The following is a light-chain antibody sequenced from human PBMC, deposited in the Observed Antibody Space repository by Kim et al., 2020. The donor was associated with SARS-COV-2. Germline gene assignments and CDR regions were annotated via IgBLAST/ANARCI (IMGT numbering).Light chain of an antibody. Sequence: EIVMTQSPATLSVSPGERATLSCRASQSVSSSLAWYQQKPGQAPRLLIYDASTRATGVPARFSGSGSGTEFTLTISSLQSEDFAVYYCQQYNNWLLYTFGQGTKLEI. CDR3: QQYNNWLLYT. CDR1: QSVSSS. J-gene: IGKJ2*01. CDR2: DAS. V-gene: IGKV3-15*01.